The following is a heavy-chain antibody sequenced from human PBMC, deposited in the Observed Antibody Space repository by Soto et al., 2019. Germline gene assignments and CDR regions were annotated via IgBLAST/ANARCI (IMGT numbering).Heavy chain of an antibody. J-gene: IGHJ4*02. CDR2: IIPIFGTA. V-gene: IGHV1-69*13. CDR1: GGTFSSYA. Sequence: SVKVSCKASGGTFSSYAISWVRQAPGQGLEWMGGIIPIFGTANYAQKFQGRVTITADESTSTAYMELSSLRSEDTAVYYCARYCSGGSCSFDYWGQGTLVTVS. CDR3: ARYCSGGSCSFDY. D-gene: IGHD2-15*01.